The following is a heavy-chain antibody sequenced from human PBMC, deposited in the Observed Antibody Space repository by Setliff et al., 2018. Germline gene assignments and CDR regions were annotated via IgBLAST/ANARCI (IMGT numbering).Heavy chain of an antibody. CDR1: GLSYINDG. J-gene: IGHJ4*02. D-gene: IGHD3-10*01. Sequence: GGSLRLSCTASGLSYINDGVSWVRQAPGKGLEWLASINPHGSEKYYADSVKGRFTISRDNAKNSLSLQMNNLRTEDTAVYYCFGAGTCSYWGQGTLVTVSS. CDR3: FGAGTCSY. V-gene: IGHV3-7*01. CDR2: INPHGSEK.